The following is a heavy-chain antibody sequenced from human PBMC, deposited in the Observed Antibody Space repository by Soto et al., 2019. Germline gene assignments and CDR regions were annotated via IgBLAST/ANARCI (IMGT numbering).Heavy chain of an antibody. V-gene: IGHV4-59*01. J-gene: IGHJ6*02. Sequence: QVQLQESGPGLVKPSETLSLTCTVSGDSISTYYWSWIRQPPGKGLEWIGYLYDSGSTHYNPSLKSRVTISVATSKNQFSLKLTSVTAADPAVYYCARENYYGSGTYFRLDVWGQGTRVTVSS. CDR1: GDSISTYY. D-gene: IGHD3-10*01. CDR2: LYDSGST. CDR3: ARENYYGSGTYFRLDV.